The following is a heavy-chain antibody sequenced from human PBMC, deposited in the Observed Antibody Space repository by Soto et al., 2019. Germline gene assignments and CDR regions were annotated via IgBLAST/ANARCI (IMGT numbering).Heavy chain of an antibody. CDR2: IYYSGST. CDR1: GGSISSYY. D-gene: IGHD3-3*01. CDR3: AGQASFGVVEGWFDP. V-gene: IGHV4-59*01. J-gene: IGHJ5*02. Sequence: SETLSLTCTVSGGSISSYYWSWIRQPPGKGLEWIGYIYYSGSTNYNPSLKSRVTISVDTSKNQFSLKLSSVTAADTAVYYCAGQASFGVVEGWFDPWGQGTLVTVSS.